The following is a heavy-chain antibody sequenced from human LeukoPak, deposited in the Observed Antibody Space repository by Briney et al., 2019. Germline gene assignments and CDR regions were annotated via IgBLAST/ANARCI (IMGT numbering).Heavy chain of an antibody. Sequence: GGSLRLSCAASGFTFRNYAMTWVRQAPGKGLEWVSTLSDSGGNTYYADSVTGRFTISRDNSKNTVYLQMSSLRAEDTAVYYCARDSSSHYYFDYWGQGTLVTVSS. CDR1: GFTFRNYA. V-gene: IGHV3-23*01. D-gene: IGHD2-2*01. CDR2: LSDSGGNT. J-gene: IGHJ4*02. CDR3: ARDSSSHYYFDY.